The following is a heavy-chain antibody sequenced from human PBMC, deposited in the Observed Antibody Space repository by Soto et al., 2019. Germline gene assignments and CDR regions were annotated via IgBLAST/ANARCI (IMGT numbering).Heavy chain of an antibody. V-gene: IGHV3-30*18. CDR1: GFTFSIYG. CDR2: ISYDGSNK. J-gene: IGHJ5*02. CDR3: AKASYFSGSYYNWFDP. D-gene: IGHD1-26*01. Sequence: GGSLRLSCAASGFTFSIYGMHWVRHAPGKGLEWVAVISYDGSNKYYADSVKGRFTISRDNSKNTLYLQMNSLRAEDTAVYYCAKASYFSGSYYNWFDPWGQGTLVTVSS.